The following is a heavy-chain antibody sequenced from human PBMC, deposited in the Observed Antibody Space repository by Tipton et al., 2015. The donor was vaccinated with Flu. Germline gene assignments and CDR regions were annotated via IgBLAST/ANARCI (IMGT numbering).Heavy chain of an antibody. V-gene: IGHV3-13*01. Sequence: QLVQSGGGLVQPGGSLRLSCAVSGFTINRYGMSWVRQFPGKGLEWVAGIGSAGDTYYLDSVKGRFTISRDNAKNSLYLQMNSLRVGDTAVYYCTRGPLPDSNWYNGMDVWGQGTTVTVSS. CDR2: IGSAGDT. CDR1: GFTINRYG. CDR3: TRGPLPDSNWYNGMDV. D-gene: IGHD6-13*01. J-gene: IGHJ6*02.